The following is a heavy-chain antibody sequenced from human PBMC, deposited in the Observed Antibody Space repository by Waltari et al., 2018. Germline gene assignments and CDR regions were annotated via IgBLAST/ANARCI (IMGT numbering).Heavy chain of an antibody. CDR3: AREWGASDAFDI. J-gene: IGHJ3*02. Sequence: QLQLQESGPGLVKPSETLSLTCTVSGGSISSSSYYWGWIRQPPGKGLEWIGSIYYSGSTYYNPSLKSRVTISVDTSKNQFSLKLSSVTAADTAVYYCAREWGASDAFDIWGQGTMVTVSS. D-gene: IGHD1-26*01. CDR1: GGSISSSSYY. CDR2: IYYSGST. V-gene: IGHV4-39*07.